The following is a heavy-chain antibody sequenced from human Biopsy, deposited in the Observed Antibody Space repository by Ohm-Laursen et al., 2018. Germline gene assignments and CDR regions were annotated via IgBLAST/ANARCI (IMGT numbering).Heavy chain of an antibody. J-gene: IGHJ5*02. Sequence: GSLRLSCSASGFTFSSHAMSWVRQAPGKGLECVSVINGSGGSTYYADPVKGRFTISRDNSKNTLYLQMNSLRAEDTAMYYCARVRTFQFRPTDSYYEGWFNTWGQGTLVTVSS. D-gene: IGHD1-26*01. V-gene: IGHV3-23*01. CDR3: ARVRTFQFRPTDSYYEGWFNT. CDR1: GFTFSSHA. CDR2: INGSGGST.